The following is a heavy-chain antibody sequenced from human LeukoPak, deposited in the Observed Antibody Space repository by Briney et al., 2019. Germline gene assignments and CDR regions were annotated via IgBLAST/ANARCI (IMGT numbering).Heavy chain of an antibody. CDR3: AKPYGDYFAGAFDI. CDR2: ISYDGSNK. CDR1: GFTFSSYG. V-gene: IGHV3-30*18. J-gene: IGHJ3*02. Sequence: GRSLRLSCAASGFTFSSYGMHWVRQAPGKGLEWVAVISYDGSNKYYADSAKGRFTISRDNSKNTLYLQMNSLRAEDTAVYYCAKPYGDYFAGAFDIWGQGTMVTVSS. D-gene: IGHD4-17*01.